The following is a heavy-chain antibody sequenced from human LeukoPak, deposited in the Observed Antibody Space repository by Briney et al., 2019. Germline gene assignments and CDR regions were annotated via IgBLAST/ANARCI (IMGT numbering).Heavy chain of an antibody. CDR1: GFTFSSYA. J-gene: IGHJ4*02. CDR3: ARDSGYSSSSLDY. D-gene: IGHD6-13*01. V-gene: IGHV3-30*04. CDR2: ISYDGSNK. Sequence: GRSLRLSCAASGFTFSSYAMHWVRQAPGKGLEWVAVISYDGSNKYYADSVKGRFTISRDNSKNTLYLQMNSLRAEDTAVYYCARDSGYSSSSLDYWGQGTLVTVSS.